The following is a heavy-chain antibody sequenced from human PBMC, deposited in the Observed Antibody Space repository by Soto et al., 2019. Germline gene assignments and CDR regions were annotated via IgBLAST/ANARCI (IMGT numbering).Heavy chain of an antibody. D-gene: IGHD2-2*01. CDR2: ISSSSSYT. CDR3: ARGYCSSTSCYAVSPEYNWFDP. V-gene: IGHV3-11*06. Sequence: GGSLRLSCAASGFTFSDYYMSWIRQAPGKGLEWVSYISSSSSYTNYADSVKGRFTISRDNAKNSLYLQMNSLRAEDTAVYYWARGYCSSTSCYAVSPEYNWFDPWGQGTLVTVSS. J-gene: IGHJ5*02. CDR1: GFTFSDYY.